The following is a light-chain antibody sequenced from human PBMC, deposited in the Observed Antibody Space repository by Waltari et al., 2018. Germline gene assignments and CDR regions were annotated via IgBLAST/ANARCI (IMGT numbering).Light chain of an antibody. CDR2: GAS. CDR3: QQYNNWPWT. J-gene: IGKJ1*01. CDR1: QSVSSN. Sequence: EIVMTQSPATLSVSPGERATLSCRASQSVSSNLAWYQQIPGQAPRLLIYGASTRATGIPARFTGSGSGTEFTLTISSMQSEDIAVYYCQQYNNWPWTFGQGTKVEIK. V-gene: IGKV3-15*01.